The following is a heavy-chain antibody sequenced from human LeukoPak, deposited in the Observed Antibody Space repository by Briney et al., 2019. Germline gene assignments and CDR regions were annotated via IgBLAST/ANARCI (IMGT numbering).Heavy chain of an antibody. CDR3: ARDVPHYDILTGYYLSYFDY. CDR2: ISGSGGST. CDR1: GFTFSSYA. V-gene: IGHV3-23*01. Sequence: PGGSLRLSCAASGFTFSSYAMSWVRQAPGKGLEWVSAISGSGGSTYYADSVKGRFIISRDNSKNTLYLQMNSLRAEDTAVYYCARDVPHYDILTGYYLSYFDYWGQGTLVTVSS. J-gene: IGHJ4*02. D-gene: IGHD3-9*01.